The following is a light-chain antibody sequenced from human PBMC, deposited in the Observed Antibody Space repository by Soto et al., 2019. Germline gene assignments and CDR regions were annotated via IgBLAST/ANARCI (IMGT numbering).Light chain of an antibody. V-gene: IGKV3-20*01. CDR1: QSIIHY. Sequence: EIVLTQSPGTLSLSPGERATLSCRANQSIIHYLAWYQQKPGHSPRLLIYGAATRAIGIPDWFNGNGSKKKFTLTLSRLQPEDCALYYSQHYKSSPLTFGPGTKVDIK. CDR3: QHYKSSPLT. CDR2: GAA. J-gene: IGKJ3*01.